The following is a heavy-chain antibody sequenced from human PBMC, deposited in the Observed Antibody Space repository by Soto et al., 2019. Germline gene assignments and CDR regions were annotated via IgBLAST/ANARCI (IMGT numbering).Heavy chain of an antibody. V-gene: IGHV1-8*02. CDR2: MSPSSGNT. D-gene: IGHD3-10*01. CDR3: ARSGGPLASIDY. Sequence: ASVKVSCKASGYSFTIFDINWVRQATGQGLEWMGWMSPSSGNTGYAQKFQGRVTMTTDTSTSTAYMELRSLRSDDTAVYYCARSGGPLASIDYWGQGTLVTVSS. CDR1: GYSFTIFD. J-gene: IGHJ4*02.